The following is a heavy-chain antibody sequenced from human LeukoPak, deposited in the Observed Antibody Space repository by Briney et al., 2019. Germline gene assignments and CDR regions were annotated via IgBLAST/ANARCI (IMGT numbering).Heavy chain of an antibody. V-gene: IGHV1-69*05. CDR1: GGTFSSYA. Sequence: GASVTVSCTASGGTFSSYAISWVRQAPGQGLEWMGGIIPIFGTANYAQKFQGRVTITTDESTSTAYMELSSLRSEDTAVYYCARGAAAGSYYYYYYMDVWGKGTTVTVSS. CDR2: IIPIFGTA. D-gene: IGHD6-13*01. CDR3: ARGAAAGSYYYYYYMDV. J-gene: IGHJ6*03.